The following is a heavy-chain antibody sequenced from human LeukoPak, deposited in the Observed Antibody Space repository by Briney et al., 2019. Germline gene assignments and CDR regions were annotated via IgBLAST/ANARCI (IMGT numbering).Heavy chain of an antibody. V-gene: IGHV3-23*01. Sequence: PGGSLRLSCAASGFTFNTYGMSWVRQAPGKGLEWVSGISGSGGATYYADSVKGRFTISRDDPHNTLYLQMNSLRAEDTAVYYCARDLAWGAFDYWGQGTLVTVSS. D-gene: IGHD7-27*01. CDR1: GFTFNTYG. CDR3: ARDLAWGAFDY. J-gene: IGHJ4*02. CDR2: ISGSGGAT.